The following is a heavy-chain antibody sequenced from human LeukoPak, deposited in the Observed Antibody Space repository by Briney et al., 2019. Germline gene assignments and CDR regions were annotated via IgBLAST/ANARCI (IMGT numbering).Heavy chain of an antibody. V-gene: IGHV1-69*13. CDR3: ARDRTYSSSWYVPYYYYGMDV. CDR2: IIPIFGTA. CDR1: GGTFSSYA. Sequence: ASVKVSCKASGGTFSSYAISWVRQAPGQGLEWMGGIIPIFGTANYAQKFQGRVTITADESTSTAYMELSSLRSGDTAVYYCARDRTYSSSWYVPYYYYGMDVWGQGTTVTVSS. D-gene: IGHD6-13*01. J-gene: IGHJ6*02.